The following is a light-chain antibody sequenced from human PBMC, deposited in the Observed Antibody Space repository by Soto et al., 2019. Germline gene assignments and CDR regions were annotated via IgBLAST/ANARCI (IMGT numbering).Light chain of an antibody. J-gene: IGKJ4*01. Sequence: DIQMTQSPSTLSASVGDRVTITCRASQSVSSWLAWYQQRPGKAPKLLIYKASSLEGRVPSRFSGSGSGTEFTLTISSLQPDDCGTYYCRQYESHPLTFGGGTKVEIK. V-gene: IGKV1-5*03. CDR2: KAS. CDR1: QSVSSW. CDR3: RQYESHPLT.